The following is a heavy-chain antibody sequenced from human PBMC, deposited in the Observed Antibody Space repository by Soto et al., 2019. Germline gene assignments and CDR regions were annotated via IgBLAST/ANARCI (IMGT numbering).Heavy chain of an antibody. CDR3: ARVEEVVPAAMVWTIDY. CDR1: GYTFTNYG. D-gene: IGHD2-2*01. Sequence: QVQLVQSGAEVKKPGASVKVSCKASGYTFTNYGISWVRQAPGQGLEWMGWISVYNGNTNYAQKVQGRVTMTSDTSTSTAYLELRSLRSDDTAVYYCARVEEVVPAAMVWTIDYWGQGTLVTVSS. CDR2: ISVYNGNT. V-gene: IGHV1-18*01. J-gene: IGHJ4*02.